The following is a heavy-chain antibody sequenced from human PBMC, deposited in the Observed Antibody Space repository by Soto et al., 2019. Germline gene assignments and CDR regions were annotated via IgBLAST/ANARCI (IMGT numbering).Heavy chain of an antibody. J-gene: IGHJ4*02. D-gene: IGHD3-22*01. V-gene: IGHV3-66*01. CDR2: IYSGGDT. Sequence: GGSLRLSCAASGFTVSSNFMSWVRPAPGKGLEWVSVIYSGGDTYYVDSVKCRFTISRDNSKNTLYLQMNTLRAEDTAMYYCSRSTMIGLLSHWGQGT. CDR1: GFTVSSNF. CDR3: SRSTMIGLLSH.